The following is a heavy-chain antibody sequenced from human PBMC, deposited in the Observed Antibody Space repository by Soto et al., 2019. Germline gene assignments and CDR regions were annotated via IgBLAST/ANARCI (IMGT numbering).Heavy chain of an antibody. CDR3: AREILATQQLFEYRY. V-gene: IGHV3-23*01. Sequence: ESGGGLVEPGGSLRLSCAASGLTFSIFAMGWVRQAPGKGLEWVSGISDSGDYTYYADSVKGRFTISRDSSKITLYLQMNSLRAEDTAVYYCAREILATQQLFEYRYWGQGTLVTVSS. J-gene: IGHJ4*02. D-gene: IGHD2-15*01. CDR2: ISDSGDYT. CDR1: GLTFSIFA.